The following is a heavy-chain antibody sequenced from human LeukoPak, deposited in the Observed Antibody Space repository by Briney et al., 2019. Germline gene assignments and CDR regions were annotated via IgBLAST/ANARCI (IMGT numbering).Heavy chain of an antibody. D-gene: IGHD3-3*01. V-gene: IGHV3-74*01. J-gene: IGHJ4*02. Sequence: GSLRLSCALSGLNIRNYWMHWVRQAPGKGLVWVSRMNDDGSGISYADSVKGRFTISRDHAKNTLYLQMISLRAEDTAVYYCAKEEYDFWTGFYYFDYWGQGTLVTVS. CDR1: GLNIRNYW. CDR3: AKEEYDFWTGFYYFDY. CDR2: MNDDGSGI.